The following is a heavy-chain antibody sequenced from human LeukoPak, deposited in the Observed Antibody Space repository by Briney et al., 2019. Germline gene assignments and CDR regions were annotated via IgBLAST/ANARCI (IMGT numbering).Heavy chain of an antibody. Sequence: PGGSLRLSCAASGFTFSSYAMSWVRQAPGKGLEWVAVIWYDGSNKYYADSVKGRFTISRDNSKNTLYLQMNSLRAEDTAVYYCARDHRPYNWNYVSLDYWGQGTLVTVSS. CDR3: ARDHRPYNWNYVSLDY. V-gene: IGHV3-33*08. D-gene: IGHD1-7*01. CDR2: IWYDGSNK. J-gene: IGHJ4*02. CDR1: GFTFSSYA.